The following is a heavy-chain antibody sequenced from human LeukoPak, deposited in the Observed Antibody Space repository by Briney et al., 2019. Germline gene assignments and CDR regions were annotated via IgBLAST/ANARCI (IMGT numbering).Heavy chain of an antibody. D-gene: IGHD2/OR15-2a*01. CDR3: ARDRGYFYDQLDY. V-gene: IGHV3-48*02. CDR2: ISVSGGVR. CDR1: GYPFSSYS. Sequence: GGSLRLSCVASGYPFSSYSMNWIRQALGKGLEWVSYISVSGGVRSYADSVKGRFTISRDDARNSLYLQMNSLKDEDTAVYYCARDRGYFYDQLDYWGQGTLVTVSS. J-gene: IGHJ4*02.